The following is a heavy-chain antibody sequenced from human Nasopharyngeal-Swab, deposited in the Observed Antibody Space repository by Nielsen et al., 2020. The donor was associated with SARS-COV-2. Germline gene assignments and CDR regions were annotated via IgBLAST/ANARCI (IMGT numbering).Heavy chain of an antibody. CDR2: VFYSGST. J-gene: IGHJ4*02. CDR1: SGSMTSYY. V-gene: IGHV4-59*01. Sequence: GSLTLSCTVSSGSMTSYYWYWIRQPPGKGLEWIGYVFYSGSTEYSPSLKRRATISVGTSNNQFSLKLSSVTAADTAVYFCARVQVDDDFWTGYHFDYWGQGTLVTVSS. CDR3: ARVQVDDDFWTGYHFDY. D-gene: IGHD3/OR15-3a*01.